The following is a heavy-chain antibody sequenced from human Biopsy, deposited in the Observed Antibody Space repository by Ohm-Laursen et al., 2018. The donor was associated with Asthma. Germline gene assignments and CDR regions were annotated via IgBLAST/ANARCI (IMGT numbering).Heavy chain of an antibody. V-gene: IGHV4-30-2*01. CDR1: GGSISSCGYS. J-gene: IGHJ4*02. CDR3: ARVKDGYNFDY. Sequence: SQTLSLTCSVSGGSISSCGYSWSWIRQPPGKGLEWIGYIYHSGSTYYNPSLKSRVTISVDRSKNQFSLKLSSVTAADTAVYYCARVKDGYNFDYWGQGTLVTVSS. D-gene: IGHD5-24*01. CDR2: IYHSGST.